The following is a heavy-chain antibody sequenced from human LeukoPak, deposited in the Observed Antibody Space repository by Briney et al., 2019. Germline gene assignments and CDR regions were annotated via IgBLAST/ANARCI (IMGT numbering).Heavy chain of an antibody. Sequence: SETLSLTCTVSGGSNSSGGYYWSWIRQPPGKGLEWIGYIYHSGSTYYNPSLKSRVTISVDRSKNQFSLKLSSVTAADTAVYYCARYFSSYYYYMDVWGKGTTVTVSS. V-gene: IGHV4-30-2*01. CDR1: GGSNSSGGYY. J-gene: IGHJ6*03. D-gene: IGHD6-13*01. CDR2: IYHSGST. CDR3: ARYFSSYYYYMDV.